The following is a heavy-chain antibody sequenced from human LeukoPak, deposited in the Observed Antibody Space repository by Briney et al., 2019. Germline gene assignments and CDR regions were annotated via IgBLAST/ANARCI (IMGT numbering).Heavy chain of an antibody. CDR2: IKEDGSEK. CDR1: GFTFSTFW. D-gene: IGHD1-1*01. V-gene: IGHV3-7*01. CDR3: ARGGTFVSDY. J-gene: IGHJ4*02. Sequence: GGSLRLSCAGSGFTFSTFWMSWVRQAPGKGLEWVANIKEDGSEKYYVDSMKGRFTVSRDNAKNSLYLQMDSLRAEDTAVYYCARGGTFVSDYWGQGTLVTVSS.